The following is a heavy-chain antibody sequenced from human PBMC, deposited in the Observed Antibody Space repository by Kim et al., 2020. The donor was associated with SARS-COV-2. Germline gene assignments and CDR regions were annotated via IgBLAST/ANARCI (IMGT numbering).Heavy chain of an antibody. CDR3: ARSPRIAVAGTKNPLDY. Sequence: GGSLRLSCAASGFTFSSYGMHWVRQAPGKGLEWVAVIWYDGSNKYYADSVKGRFTISRDNSKNTLYLQMNSLRAEDTAVYYCARSPRIAVAGTKNPLDYWGQGTLVTVSS. CDR2: IWYDGSNK. D-gene: IGHD6-19*01. J-gene: IGHJ4*02. V-gene: IGHV3-33*01. CDR1: GFTFSSYG.